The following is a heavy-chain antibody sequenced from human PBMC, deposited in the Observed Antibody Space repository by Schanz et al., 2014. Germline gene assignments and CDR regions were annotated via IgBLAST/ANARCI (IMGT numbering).Heavy chain of an antibody. D-gene: IGHD6-6*01. CDR1: GFTFSSHT. V-gene: IGHV3-23*04. J-gene: IGHJ6*02. CDR2: ISGSGNTR. Sequence: EQLVESGGGVVQPGGSLRLSCVASGFTFSSHTMNWVRQAPGQGPEWLSDISGSGNTRDYADSVKGRFTISRDNAKNTLYLQMNSLRVEDTAEYYCAKNWKGHHITGRPGWSDGMDVWGQGTTVTVSS. CDR3: AKNWKGHHITGRPGWSDGMDV.